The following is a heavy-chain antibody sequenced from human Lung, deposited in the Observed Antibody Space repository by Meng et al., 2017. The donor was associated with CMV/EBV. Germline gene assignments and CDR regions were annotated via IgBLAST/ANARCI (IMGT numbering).Heavy chain of an antibody. CDR3: VRAPSYDILTAYPMAFDY. D-gene: IGHD3-9*01. CDR2: IYSSGSGRT. CDR1: GFTVSRNY. V-gene: IGHV3-53*01. Sequence: GESXKISCAASGFTVSRNYMNWVRQTPGKGLEWVSVIYSSGSGRTKYADSVKGRFTISRDNSKNTVFLQMNSLRADDTAVYYCVRAPSYDILTAYPMAFDYWXQGTLVTVSS. J-gene: IGHJ4*02.